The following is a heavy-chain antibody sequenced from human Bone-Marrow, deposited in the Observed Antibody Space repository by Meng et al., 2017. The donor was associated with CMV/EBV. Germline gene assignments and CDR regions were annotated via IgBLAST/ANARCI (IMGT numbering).Heavy chain of an antibody. V-gene: IGHV3-30*04. J-gene: IGHJ3*02. CDR2: ISYDGSNK. Sequence: GESLKISCAASGFTFSSYAMHWVRQAPGKGLEWVAVISYDGSNKYYADSVKGRFTISRDNSKNTLYLQMNSLRAGDTAVYYCARQIEEEYDAFDIWGQGTRVTVSS. CDR3: ARQIEEEYDAFDI. D-gene: IGHD2/OR15-2a*01. CDR1: GFTFSSYA.